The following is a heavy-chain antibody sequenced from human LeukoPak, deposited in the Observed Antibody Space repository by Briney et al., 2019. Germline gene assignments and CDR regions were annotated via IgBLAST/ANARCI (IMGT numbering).Heavy chain of an antibody. J-gene: IGHJ6*03. CDR1: GGSISSYY. D-gene: IGHD1-26*01. CDR3: ARRGWELDMDYYYMDV. CDR2: IYYSGST. Sequence: NPSETLSLTCTVSGGSISSYYWSWIRQPPGKGLEWIGYIYYSGSTNYNPSLKSRVTISVDTSKNQFSLKLSSVTAADTAMYYCARRGWELDMDYYYMDVWGKGTTVTVSS. V-gene: IGHV4-59*01.